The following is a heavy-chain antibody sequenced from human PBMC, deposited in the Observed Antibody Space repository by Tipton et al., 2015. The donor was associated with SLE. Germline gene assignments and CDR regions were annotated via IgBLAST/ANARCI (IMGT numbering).Heavy chain of an antibody. CDR1: GDSISRSY. V-gene: IGHV4-39*07. J-gene: IGHJ6*04. D-gene: IGHD6-6*01. CDR3: ARSVVNIAARFDV. Sequence: TLSLTCSVSGDSISRSYWVWIRQTPGKGPEWMGCIHYSGSTSYNSALKSRVTISVDTSRNQFSLNLSSVTAADTAKYYCARSVVNIAARFDVWGKGTTVTVSA. CDR2: IHYSGST.